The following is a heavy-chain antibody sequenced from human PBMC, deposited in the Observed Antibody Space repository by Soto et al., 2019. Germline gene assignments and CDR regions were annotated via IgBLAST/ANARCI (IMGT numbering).Heavy chain of an antibody. CDR1: GFTFSNAW. Sequence: GGSLRLSCAASGFTFSNAWMSWVRQAPGKGLEWVGRIKSKTDGGTTDYAAPVKGIFTISRDDSKNTLYLQMNSLKTEDSAVYYCTSYSGSYYVGVYWGQGTLVTVSS. D-gene: IGHD1-26*01. CDR3: TSYSGSYYVGVY. V-gene: IGHV3-15*01. CDR2: IKSKTDGGTT. J-gene: IGHJ4*02.